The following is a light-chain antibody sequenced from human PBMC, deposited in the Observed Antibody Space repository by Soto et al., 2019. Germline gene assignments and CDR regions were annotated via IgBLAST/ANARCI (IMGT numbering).Light chain of an antibody. Sequence: QSALTQPASVSGSPGQAITISCTGTSSDVGGHNYVSWYQHHQGKAPKLMIFDVSDRPSGVSNRFSGSKSGNAASLTISGLQAEDEADYYCSSFKSGNTYVFGTGTKLTVL. J-gene: IGLJ1*01. CDR1: SSDVGGHNY. CDR2: DVS. CDR3: SSFKSGNTYV. V-gene: IGLV2-14*03.